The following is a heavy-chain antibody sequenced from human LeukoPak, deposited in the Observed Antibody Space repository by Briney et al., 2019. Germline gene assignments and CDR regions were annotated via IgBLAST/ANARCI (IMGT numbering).Heavy chain of an antibody. Sequence: SETLSLTCTVSGGSISSGGYYWSWIRQPPGKGLEWIRYIYHSGSTYYNPSLKSRVTISVDRSKNQFSLKLSSVTAADTAVYYCARDGGLAAARLDYWGQGTLVTVSS. CDR2: IYHSGST. V-gene: IGHV4-30-2*01. CDR1: GGSISSGGYY. CDR3: ARDGGLAAARLDY. D-gene: IGHD6-6*01. J-gene: IGHJ4*02.